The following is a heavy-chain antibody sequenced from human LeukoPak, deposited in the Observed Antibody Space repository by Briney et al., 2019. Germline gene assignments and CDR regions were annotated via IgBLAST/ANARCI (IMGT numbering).Heavy chain of an antibody. CDR2: IYYSGST. J-gene: IGHJ4*02. CDR3: ARVWDRYFDWLLAFDY. D-gene: IGHD3-9*01. CDR1: SGSISSYY. V-gene: IGHV4-59*01. Sequence: DRSETSTLTCTVSSGSISSYYWSCTPHPPGEGREWSGFIYYSGSTNYEISVKGRITISVDTSKNQFSLKLSSVTAADTAVYYCARVWDRYFDWLLAFDYWGEGTRVSDSS.